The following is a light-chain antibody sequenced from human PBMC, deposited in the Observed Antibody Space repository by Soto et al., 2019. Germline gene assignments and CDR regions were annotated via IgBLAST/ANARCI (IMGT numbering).Light chain of an antibody. Sequence: EIVLTQSPATLSLSPGARATLSCRASQSVSSYLAWYQQKPGQAPRLLIYDASNMTTGIPARFSGSESETDFALTISSLEPEDFAVYYCQQRSNWPFTFGGGTKVEIK. CDR3: QQRSNWPFT. CDR1: QSVSSY. CDR2: DAS. V-gene: IGKV3-11*01. J-gene: IGKJ4*01.